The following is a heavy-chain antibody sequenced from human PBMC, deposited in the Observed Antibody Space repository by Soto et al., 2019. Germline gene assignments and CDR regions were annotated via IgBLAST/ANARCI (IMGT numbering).Heavy chain of an antibody. J-gene: IGHJ6*02. V-gene: IGHV1-46*01. CDR2: INPSGGSA. D-gene: IGHD5-18*01. CDR1: GYTFTIYY. CDR3: ARVIFPSLNTARVPWPDHYGMDV. Sequence: ASVKVSCKASGYTFTIYYLHWVRQAPGQGLEWMGIINPSGGSASYAQKFEGRVTMTRDTSTSTVYMELGSLGSDDTAMYFCARVIFPSLNTARVPWPDHYGMDVGGQGTTVTVPS.